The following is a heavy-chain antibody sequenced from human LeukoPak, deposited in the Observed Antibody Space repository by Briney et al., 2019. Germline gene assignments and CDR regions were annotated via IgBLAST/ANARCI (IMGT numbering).Heavy chain of an antibody. D-gene: IGHD5-18*01. CDR2: ISAYDGNT. V-gene: IGHV1-18*01. CDR3: ARAVRGYSYAYLPY. J-gene: IGHJ4*02. Sequence: ASVKVSCKASGYTFSSYGISWVRQAPGQGLEWMGWISAYDGNTDYAQNLQGRVTMTTDTSMSTAYMELRSLRSDDTAVYYCARAVRGYSYAYLPYWGQGTLVTVSS. CDR1: GYTFSSYG.